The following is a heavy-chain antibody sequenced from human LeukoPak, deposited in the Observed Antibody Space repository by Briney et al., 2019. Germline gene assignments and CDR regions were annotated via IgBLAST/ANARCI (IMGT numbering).Heavy chain of an antibody. J-gene: IGHJ3*02. V-gene: IGHV4-59*12. CDR3: VRGLYDSSIYRAFHI. Sequence: SETLSLTCTVSGGSISSYYWSWIRQPPGKGLEWIGYIYYSGSTNSNPSLKSRGTMSVDTSKNQFSLMLSSVTAADTAVYYCVRGLYDSSIYRAFHIWGQGTMVTVSS. CDR1: GGSISSYY. CDR2: IYYSGST. D-gene: IGHD3-22*01.